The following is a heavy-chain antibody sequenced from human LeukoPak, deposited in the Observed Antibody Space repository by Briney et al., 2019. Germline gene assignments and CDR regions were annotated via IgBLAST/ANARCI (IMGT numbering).Heavy chain of an antibody. Sequence: ASVDVSCKSSVYTFTSYGTIGVRQARGQGLEGRGWISAYKGNTNYAQKLQGRVSMTTATSTSTASMELRSMRSADPAVYYCARVEITIFGVVITYHDAFDIWGQGTMVTVSS. D-gene: IGHD3-3*01. CDR1: VYTFTSYG. CDR3: ARVEITIFGVVITYHDAFDI. V-gene: IGHV1-18*01. CDR2: ISAYKGNT. J-gene: IGHJ3*02.